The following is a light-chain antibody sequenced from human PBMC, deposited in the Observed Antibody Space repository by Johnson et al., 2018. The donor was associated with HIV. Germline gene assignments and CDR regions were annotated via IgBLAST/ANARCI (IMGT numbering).Light chain of an antibody. Sequence: QSVLTQPPSVSAAPGQKVTISCSGSSSNIGNNYVSWYRQLPGTAPKLLIYENNKRPSGIPDRFSGSKSGTSATLGITGLQTGDEADYYCGTWDSSLSAHYVFGTGTKITLL. V-gene: IGLV1-51*02. CDR2: ENN. CDR3: GTWDSSLSAHYV. CDR1: SSNIGNNY. J-gene: IGLJ1*01.